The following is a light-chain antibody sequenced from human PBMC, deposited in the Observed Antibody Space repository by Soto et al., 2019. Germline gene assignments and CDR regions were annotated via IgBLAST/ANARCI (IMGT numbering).Light chain of an antibody. J-gene: IGKJ4*01. Sequence: PGERVTLSCRASQSVSSSYLTWYQQNPGQAPRLLIYGASTRATSIPARFSGSGSGTDFTLTISSLQPEDFAVYYCQQDYNLLTFGGGTKVEIK. CDR3: QQDYNLLT. CDR2: GAS. CDR1: QSVSSSY. V-gene: IGKV3D-7*01.